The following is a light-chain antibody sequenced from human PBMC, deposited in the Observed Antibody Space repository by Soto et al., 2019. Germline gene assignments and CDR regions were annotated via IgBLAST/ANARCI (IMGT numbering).Light chain of an antibody. J-gene: IGKJ1*01. CDR3: QQYGASPWT. CDR1: QSVGGRS. V-gene: IGKV3-20*01. CDR2: DAS. Sequence: EIVLTQSPGTLSLFPGESATLSCRASQSVGGRSLAWYQQKRGQAPRLLIYDASTRATGIPGRFSGSGSGTDFILTISRLEPEDFAVYHCQQYGASPWTFGQGTEVEIK.